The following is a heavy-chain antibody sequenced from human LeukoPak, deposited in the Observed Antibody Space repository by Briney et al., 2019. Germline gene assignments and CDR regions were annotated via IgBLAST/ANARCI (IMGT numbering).Heavy chain of an antibody. CDR3: VKVDGEYGSGSYYFDY. D-gene: IGHD3-10*01. CDR1: GFTFSGYA. V-gene: IGHV3-64D*06. J-gene: IGHJ4*02. Sequence: GGSLRLSCSASGFTFSGYAMHWVRQAPGKGLEHVSAISSNGGSTDYADSVKGRFTISRDNSKNTLYLQMSSLRTEDTAVYYCVKVDGEYGSGSYYFDYWGQGTLVTVSS. CDR2: ISSNGGST.